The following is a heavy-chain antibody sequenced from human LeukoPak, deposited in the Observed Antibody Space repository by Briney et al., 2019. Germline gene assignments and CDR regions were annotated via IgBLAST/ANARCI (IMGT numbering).Heavy chain of an antibody. Sequence: GGSLRLSCAAPGFTFTSYAMTWVRQAPGKGLQWVSTISVSGENTYYADSVKGRFTISRDISKSTLYLQMNSLRDEGTAVYYCAKYGSGSYYNGLYWGQGTLVTVSS. V-gene: IGHV3-23*01. CDR1: GFTFTSYA. J-gene: IGHJ4*02. CDR2: ISVSGENT. D-gene: IGHD3-10*01. CDR3: AKYGSGSYYNGLY.